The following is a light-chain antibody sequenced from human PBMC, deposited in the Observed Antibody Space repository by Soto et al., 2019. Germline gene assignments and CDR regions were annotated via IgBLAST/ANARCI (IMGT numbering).Light chain of an antibody. CDR2: DAS. CDR1: QSVSSN. J-gene: IGKJ2*01. CDR3: QQRSTWPPYT. Sequence: EIVLTQSPATLSLSPGERATLSCRASQSVSSNLAWYQQKLGQAPRLLIYDASTRATGIPARFSGSGSGTDFTLTIRSLEPEDVAVYYCQQRSTWPPYTFGQGTKLEIK. V-gene: IGKV3-11*01.